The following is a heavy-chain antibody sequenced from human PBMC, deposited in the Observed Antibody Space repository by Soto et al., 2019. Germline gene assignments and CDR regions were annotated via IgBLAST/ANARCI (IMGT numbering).Heavy chain of an antibody. CDR3: ARERAFCSGRSCYSTPYYYYYMEV. V-gene: IGHV4-59*01. J-gene: IGHJ6*03. D-gene: IGHD2-15*01. CDR1: GVSISSSY. CDR2: IYNSVST. Sequence: QVQLQESGPGLVKPSEPLSLTCTVSGVSISSSYWSWIRQHPGKGLEWIGYIYNSVSTNYNPSLKSRVTISVDTSKNQVSRGLSSVTAADTAVYYCARERAFCSGRSCYSTPYYYYYMEVWGKGTTVTVS.